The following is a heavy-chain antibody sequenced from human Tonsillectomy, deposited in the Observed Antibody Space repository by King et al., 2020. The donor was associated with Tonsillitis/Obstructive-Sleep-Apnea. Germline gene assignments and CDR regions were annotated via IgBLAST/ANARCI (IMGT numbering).Heavy chain of an antibody. V-gene: IGHV3-23*04. D-gene: IGHD5-18*01. Sequence: VQLVESGGALVQPGGSLRLSCAASGFTFSNYAVGWVRQTPGKGLEWVSAITGSGSDTYYADSVKGRFTISRDNSKNTLYLEMNSLRADDTAVYHCAKRAGISYGYLDYWGQGTLVTVSS. CDR3: AKRAGISYGYLDY. J-gene: IGHJ4*02. CDR1: GFTFSNYA. CDR2: ITGSGSDT.